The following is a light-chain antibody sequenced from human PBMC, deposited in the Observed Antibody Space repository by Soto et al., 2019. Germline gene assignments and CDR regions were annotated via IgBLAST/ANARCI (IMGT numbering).Light chain of an antibody. CDR3: QQYNSFST. Sequence: DIQMTQSPSTLSASVGDRVSITFRASQSISDWLAWYQQKPGKAPKLLIYDVSSLESGVPSRFSGSRSGTEFTLTISSLQPDDFATYYCQQYNSFSTFGQGTKVDI. V-gene: IGKV1-5*01. J-gene: IGKJ1*01. CDR2: DVS. CDR1: QSISDW.